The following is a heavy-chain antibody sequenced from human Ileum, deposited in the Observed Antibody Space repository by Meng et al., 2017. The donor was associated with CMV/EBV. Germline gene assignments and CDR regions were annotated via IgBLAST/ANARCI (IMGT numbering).Heavy chain of an antibody. Sequence: SETLSLTCTVSSDSISSYYWSWIRQPPGKGLEWIGYIYNSGSTNYNPSLKSRVTISVDTSKNQFSLKLSSVTAADTAVYYCARVKINSALVPDAFDIWGQGTMVTVSS. CDR3: ARVKINSALVPDAFDI. V-gene: IGHV4-59*08. D-gene: IGHD5-18*01. CDR1: SDSISSYY. J-gene: IGHJ3*02. CDR2: IYNSGST.